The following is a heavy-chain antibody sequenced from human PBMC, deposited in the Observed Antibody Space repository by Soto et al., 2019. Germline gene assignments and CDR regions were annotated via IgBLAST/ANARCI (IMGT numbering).Heavy chain of an antibody. CDR1: GGSISSGCYS. V-gene: IGHV4-30-2*01. CDR3: ARYNAASGTYYFDY. CDR2: INHRGSA. Sequence: SETLSLTCAVSGGSISSGCYSWSWIRQPPGKGLEWIGEINHRGSANYNPSLKSRVTMSLDISKSQFSLRLTSVTAADTAVYFCARYNAASGTYYFDYWGRGALVTVSS. D-gene: IGHD6-13*01. J-gene: IGHJ4*02.